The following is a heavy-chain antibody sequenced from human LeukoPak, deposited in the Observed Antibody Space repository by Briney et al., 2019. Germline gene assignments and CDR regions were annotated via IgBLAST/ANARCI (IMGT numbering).Heavy chain of an antibody. Sequence: ASVKVSCKASGYTFTGYYIHWVRQAPGQGLEWMGIINPSGGSTRHAQKFQGRVTMTRDTSTSTVYMELSSLRSEDTAVYYCARDLEQLIYYYYGMDVWGQGTTVTVSS. J-gene: IGHJ6*02. CDR2: INPSGGST. V-gene: IGHV1-46*01. D-gene: IGHD6-6*01. CDR3: ARDLEQLIYYYYGMDV. CDR1: GYTFTGYY.